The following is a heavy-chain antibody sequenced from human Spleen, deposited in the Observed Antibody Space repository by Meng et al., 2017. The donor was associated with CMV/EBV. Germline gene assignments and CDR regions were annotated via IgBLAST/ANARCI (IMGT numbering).Heavy chain of an antibody. V-gene: IGHV3-7*01. J-gene: IGHJ4*02. CDR3: ARRLALFDY. CDR1: GFTFSNYW. Sequence: GESLKISCAASGFTFSNYWMTWVRRAPGKGLEWVATIKEDGSEKHYVDSVKGRFTISRDNAKNSLHLQLNSLRDDDTAVNYCARRLALFDYWGQGTLVTVSS. D-gene: IGHD6-19*01. CDR2: IKEDGSEK.